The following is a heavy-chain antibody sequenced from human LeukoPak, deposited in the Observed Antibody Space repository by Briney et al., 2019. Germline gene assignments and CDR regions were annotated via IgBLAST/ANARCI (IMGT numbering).Heavy chain of an antibody. CDR3: AREGLYFDWNWFDP. J-gene: IGHJ5*02. CDR2: IYYSGST. D-gene: IGHD3-9*01. Sequence: SQTLSLTCTASGGSISSGGYYWSWIRQHPGKGLEWIGYIYYSGSTYYNPSLKSRVTISVDTSKNQFSLKLSSVTAADTAVYYCAREGLYFDWNWFDPWGQGTLVTVSS. CDR1: GGSISSGGYY. V-gene: IGHV4-31*03.